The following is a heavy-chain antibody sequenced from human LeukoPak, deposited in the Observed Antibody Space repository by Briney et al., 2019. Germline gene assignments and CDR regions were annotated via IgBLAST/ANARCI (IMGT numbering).Heavy chain of an antibody. Sequence: SETLSLTCTVSCGSISSYYWSWIRQPPGKGLEWIGYIYYSGSTNYNPSLKSRVTISVDTSKNQFSLKLSSVTAADTAVYYCARGANWGYVNNWFDPWGQGTLVTVSS. CDR3: ARGANWGYVNNWFDP. V-gene: IGHV4-59*01. CDR2: IYYSGST. J-gene: IGHJ5*02. D-gene: IGHD7-27*01. CDR1: CGSISSYY.